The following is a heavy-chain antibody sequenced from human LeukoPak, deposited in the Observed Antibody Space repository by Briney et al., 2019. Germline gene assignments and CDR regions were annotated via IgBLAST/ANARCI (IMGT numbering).Heavy chain of an antibody. CDR1: GYTFTSYG. D-gene: IGHD3-22*01. CDR3: ARVNYYDSSGYWYGYYYYYMDV. V-gene: IGHV1-18*01. J-gene: IGHJ6*03. Sequence: ASVKVSCKASGYTFTSYGISWVRQAPGQGLEWMGWISAYNGNTNYAQKLQGRVTMTTDTSTSTAYMELRSLRSDDTAVYYCARVNYYDSSGYWYGYYYYYMDVWGKGTTVTGSS. CDR2: ISAYNGNT.